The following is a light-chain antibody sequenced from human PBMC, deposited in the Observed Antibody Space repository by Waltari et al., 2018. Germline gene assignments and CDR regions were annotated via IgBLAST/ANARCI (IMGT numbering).Light chain of an antibody. J-gene: IGKJ2*01. Sequence: DIQMTQSPSSLSASVGDRVTITCQASRDINNYLNWYQQKPGKAPKLLIYDASTLETGVPSRFSGSGSGTDFVFTISRLQPEDIATYYCQQADSYPYTFGQGTKLEIK. CDR1: RDINNY. V-gene: IGKV1-33*01. CDR2: DAS. CDR3: QQADSYPYT.